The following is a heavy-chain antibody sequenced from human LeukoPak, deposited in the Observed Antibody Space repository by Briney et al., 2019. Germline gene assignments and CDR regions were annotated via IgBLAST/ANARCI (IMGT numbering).Heavy chain of an antibody. J-gene: IGHJ5*02. CDR2: IYYSGST. CDR3: ARRKDYGDYPNWFDP. D-gene: IGHD4-17*01. V-gene: IGHV4-39*01. CDR1: GDSISSSNCY. Sequence: SETLSLTCTVSGDSISSSNCYWGWIRQPPGKGLEWIGSIYYSGSTYYNPSLKSRVTISVDTSKNQFSLKLSSVTAADTAVYYCARRKDYGDYPNWFDPWGQGTLVTVSS.